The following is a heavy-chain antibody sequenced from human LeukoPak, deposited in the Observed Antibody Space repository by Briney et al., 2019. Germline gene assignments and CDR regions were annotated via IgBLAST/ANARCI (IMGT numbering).Heavy chain of an antibody. D-gene: IGHD3-10*01. V-gene: IGHV4-34*01. CDR3: AIAYYYGSGYFDY. J-gene: IGHJ4*02. CDR1: GLSFSGYY. Sequence: SETLSLTCAVYGLSFSGYYWSWIRQPPGKGLEGIGEINHSGSTNYNPSLKSRVTISVDTSKNQFSLKLSSVTAADTAVYYCAIAYYYGSGYFDYWGQGTLVTVSS. CDR2: INHSGST.